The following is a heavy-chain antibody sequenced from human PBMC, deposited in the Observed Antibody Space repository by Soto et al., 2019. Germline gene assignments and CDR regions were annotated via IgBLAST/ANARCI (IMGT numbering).Heavy chain of an antibody. CDR3: ARGWGRIFDY. D-gene: IGHD7-27*01. V-gene: IGHV4-34*01. Sequence: QVQLQQWGAVLLKPSETLSRTCAVYGGSFSGYYWNWIRQPPGKGLERIGEINHSGSTNYNPSLKSRVTISVDTSKNQFSLKLSSVTAADTAAYYCARGWGRIFDYWGQGTLVTVSS. J-gene: IGHJ4*02. CDR2: INHSGST. CDR1: GGSFSGYY.